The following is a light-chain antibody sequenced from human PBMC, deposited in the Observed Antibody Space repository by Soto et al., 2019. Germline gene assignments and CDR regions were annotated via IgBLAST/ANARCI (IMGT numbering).Light chain of an antibody. Sequence: SPGEGSTLSCRASQTISSFLAWYQQKRGQAPRLLIHGASNRATGIPDRFSGSGSATDFTLTISRLEPEDFALYYCQHYGRSPITFGQGTRLEIK. V-gene: IGKV3-20*01. CDR3: QHYGRSPIT. J-gene: IGKJ5*01. CDR1: QTISSF. CDR2: GAS.